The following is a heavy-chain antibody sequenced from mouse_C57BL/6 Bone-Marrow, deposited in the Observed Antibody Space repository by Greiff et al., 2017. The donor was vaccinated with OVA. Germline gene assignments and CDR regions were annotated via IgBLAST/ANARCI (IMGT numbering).Heavy chain of an antibody. D-gene: IGHD2-1*01. Sequence: VQLVESGAELVKPGASVKLSCKASGYTFTSYWMHWVKQRPGRGLEWIGRIDPNSGGTKYNEKFKSKATLTVDKPSSTAYMQLSSLTSEDSAVYYCARGIYYGNYYFDYWGQGTTLTVSS. V-gene: IGHV1-72*01. CDR3: ARGIYYGNYYFDY. CDR1: GYTFTSYW. J-gene: IGHJ2*01. CDR2: IDPNSGGT.